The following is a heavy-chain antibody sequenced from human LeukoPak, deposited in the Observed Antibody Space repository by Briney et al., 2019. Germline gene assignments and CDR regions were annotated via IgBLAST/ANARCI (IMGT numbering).Heavy chain of an antibody. CDR2: ISYDGSNK. CDR1: GFTFSHYG. D-gene: IGHD3-10*01. V-gene: IGHV3-30*03. J-gene: IGHJ4*02. CDR3: ARDHLRDYGSGSFPFAWFFDY. Sequence: GGSLRLSCAASGFTFSHYGVHWVRQAPGKGLEWVAVISYDGSNKYFADSVKGRFTISRDNSKNTVFLQMNSLRAEDTAVYCARDHLRDYGSGSFPFAWFFDYWGQGTLVTVSS.